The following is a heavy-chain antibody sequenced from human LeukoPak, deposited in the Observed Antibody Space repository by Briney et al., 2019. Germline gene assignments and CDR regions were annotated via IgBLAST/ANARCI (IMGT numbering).Heavy chain of an antibody. D-gene: IGHD5-12*01. CDR3: ARAHGGLWLRPRHDPAFDI. Sequence: SETLSLTCTVSGFSISSGYFWGWIRQPPGKGLEWIATIYGDGRTYHNPSLDSRVTISVDTSKNQFSLKLSSVTAADTAVYYCARAHGGLWLRPRHDPAFDIWGQGTMVTVSS. CDR2: IYGDGRT. V-gene: IGHV4-38-2*02. J-gene: IGHJ3*02. CDR1: GFSISSGYF.